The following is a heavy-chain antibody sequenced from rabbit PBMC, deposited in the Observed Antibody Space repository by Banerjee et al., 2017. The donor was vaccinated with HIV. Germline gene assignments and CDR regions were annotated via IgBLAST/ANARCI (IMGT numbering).Heavy chain of an antibody. CDR3: ARVSYVGYGYWGL. CDR1: GFTISSYYY. J-gene: IGHJ6*01. D-gene: IGHD6-1*01. Sequence: QSLEESGGGLVQPEGSLALTCKASGFTISSYYYICWVRQAPGKGLEWIGCIYAGSSGITWYASWAKGRFTISKTSSTTVTLQMSSLTAADTAIYFCARVSYVGYGYWGLWGPGTLVTVS. V-gene: IGHV1S40*01. CDR2: IYAGSSGIT.